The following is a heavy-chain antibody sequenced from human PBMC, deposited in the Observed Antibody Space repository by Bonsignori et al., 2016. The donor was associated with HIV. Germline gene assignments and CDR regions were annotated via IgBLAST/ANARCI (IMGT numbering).Heavy chain of an antibody. J-gene: IGHJ4*02. CDR1: GGSFSDYY. D-gene: IGHD2-2*02. V-gene: IGHV4-34*01. Sequence: SQTLSLTCAVYGGSFSDYYWSWIRQSPGKGLEWIGEINHSGSTKYNPSLKSRVTISVDTSKNQFSLKLSSVTAADTAVFYCARGKFCNSTSCYRGAFDYWGQGTQVTVSS. CDR2: INHSGST. CDR3: ARGKFCNSTSCYRGAFDY.